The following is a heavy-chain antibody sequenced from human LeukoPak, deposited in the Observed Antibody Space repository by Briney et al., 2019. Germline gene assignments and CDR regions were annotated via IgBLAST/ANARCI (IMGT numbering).Heavy chain of an antibody. CDR1: GYSVRSGYH. CDR3: ARIVGATWYYFDY. J-gene: IGHJ4*02. V-gene: IGHV4-38-2*01. CDR2: IYYGGTT. D-gene: IGHD1-26*01. Sequence: SETLSLTCAVSGYSVRSGYHWGWIRQPPGKGLEWIGSIYYGGTTYYNPSLKSRDTISVDTSKNQFSLKLSSVTAADTAVYYCARIVGATWYYFDYWGQGTLVTVSS.